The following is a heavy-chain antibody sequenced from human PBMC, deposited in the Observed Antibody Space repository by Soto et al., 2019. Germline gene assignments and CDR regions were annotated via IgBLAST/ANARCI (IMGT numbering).Heavy chain of an antibody. CDR3: ARAAHRDGYNEGDYYGMDV. CDR1: GGSISSGDYY. V-gene: IGHV4-30-4*01. Sequence: SETLSLTCTVSGGSISSGDYYWSWIRQPPGKGLEWIGYIYYSGSTYYNPYLKSRVTISVDTSKNQFSLKLSSVTAADTAVYYCARAAHRDGYNEGDYYGMDVWGQGTTVTVSS. CDR2: IYYSGST. J-gene: IGHJ6*02. D-gene: IGHD5-12*01.